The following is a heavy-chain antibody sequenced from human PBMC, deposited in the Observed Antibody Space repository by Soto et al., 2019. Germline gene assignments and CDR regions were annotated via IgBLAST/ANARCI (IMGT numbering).Heavy chain of an antibody. CDR1: GLTFSSYA. V-gene: IGHV3-23*01. CDR3: AKEYYYGSSGDLAFAI. J-gene: IGHJ3*02. Sequence: EVQLLESGGGLVQPGGSLRLSCAASGLTFSSYAMSWVRQAPGKGLEWVSGISGSGGITYYADSVKGRYTMSRDNSKNTLYLQMNSLRAEDTAVYYCAKEYYYGSSGDLAFAIWGQGTMATVSS. D-gene: IGHD3-22*01. CDR2: ISGSGGIT.